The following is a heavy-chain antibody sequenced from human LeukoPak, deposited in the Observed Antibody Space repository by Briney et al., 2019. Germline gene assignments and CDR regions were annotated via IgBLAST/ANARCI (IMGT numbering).Heavy chain of an antibody. CDR2: ISSSSSYI. D-gene: IGHD3-10*01. V-gene: IGHV3-21*01. J-gene: IGHJ6*02. CDR1: GFTLSSYR. CDR3: APFRGVSGLDV. Sequence: GGSLRLSCAASGFTLSSYRMNWVRQAPGKGLEWVSSISSSSSYIYYADSVKGRFTISRDNAKNSLYLQMNSLRAEDTAVYYCAPFRGVSGLDVWGQGTTVTVSS.